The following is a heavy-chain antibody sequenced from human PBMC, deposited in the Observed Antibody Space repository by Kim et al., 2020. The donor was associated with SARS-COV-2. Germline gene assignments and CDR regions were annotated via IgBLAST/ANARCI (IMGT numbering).Heavy chain of an antibody. CDR3: ARHKRGGSGSYYVDY. D-gene: IGHD3-10*01. V-gene: IGHV5-51*01. J-gene: IGHJ4*02. Sequence: PSFQGQVTISADKSISTAYLQWSSLKASDTAMYYCARHKRGGSGSYYVDYWGQGTLVTVSS.